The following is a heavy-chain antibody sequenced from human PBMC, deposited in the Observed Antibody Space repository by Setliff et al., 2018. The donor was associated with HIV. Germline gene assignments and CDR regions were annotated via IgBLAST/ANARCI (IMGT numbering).Heavy chain of an antibody. Sequence: ASVKVSCKASGYTFTTYTMHWVRQAPGQRPEWMGWVNAGKGNTRYSQKFQGRVVITRDTSANTAYMELGSLRSEDTAVYYCARDGGYSYGAFDIWGQGTRVTVSS. CDR2: VNAGKGNT. CDR3: ARDGGYSYGAFDI. D-gene: IGHD2-21*02. CDR1: GYTFTTYT. V-gene: IGHV1-3*01. J-gene: IGHJ3*02.